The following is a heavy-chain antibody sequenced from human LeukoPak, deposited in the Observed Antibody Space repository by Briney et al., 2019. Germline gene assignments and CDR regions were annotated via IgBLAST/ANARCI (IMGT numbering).Heavy chain of an antibody. Sequence: ASVKVSCKASGYTFTGYYMHWVRQAPGQGLEWMGWINPNSGGTNYAQKFQGRVTMTRDMSTSTVYMELSSLRSEDTAVYYCATQGLRLGELSFDYWGQGTLVTVSS. CDR3: ATQGLRLGELSFDY. CDR2: INPNSGGT. CDR1: GYTFTGYY. J-gene: IGHJ4*02. V-gene: IGHV1-2*02. D-gene: IGHD3-16*02.